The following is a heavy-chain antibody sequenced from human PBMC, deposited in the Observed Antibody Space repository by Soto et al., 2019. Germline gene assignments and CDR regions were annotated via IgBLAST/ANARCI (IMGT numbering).Heavy chain of an antibody. CDR1: GGSISSYY. CDR2: IYDSGST. CDR3: ATHNDRGDPGPLGY. Sequence: QVQLQESGPGLVKPSETLSLTCTVSGGSISSYYWSWIRQPPGKGLEWIGYIYDSGSTNYNPSLKSRVTISVDTSENQFSLKLSSVTAADTAVYYCATHNDRGDPGPLGYWCQGTLVTVSS. V-gene: IGHV4-4*09. J-gene: IGHJ4*02. D-gene: IGHD1-1*01.